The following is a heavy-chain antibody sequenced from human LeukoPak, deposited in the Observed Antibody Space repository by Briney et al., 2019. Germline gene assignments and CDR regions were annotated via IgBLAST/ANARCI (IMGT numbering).Heavy chain of an antibody. CDR3: ARMNPRYCNGGSCHRTKYYYYYGMDV. CDR2: INHSGST. Sequence: PSETLSLTCAVYGGSFSGYYWSWIRQPPGKGLEWIGEINHSGSTNYNPSLKSRVTISVDTSKNQFSLKLSSVTAADTAVYYCARMNPRYCNGGSCHRTKYYYYYGMDVWGQGTTVTVSS. D-gene: IGHD2-15*01. CDR1: GGSFSGYY. J-gene: IGHJ6*02. V-gene: IGHV4-34*01.